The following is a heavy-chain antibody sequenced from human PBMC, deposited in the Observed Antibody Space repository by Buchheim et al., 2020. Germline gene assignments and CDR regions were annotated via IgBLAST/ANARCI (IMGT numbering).Heavy chain of an antibody. V-gene: IGHV3-48*01. CDR2: ISSGTSTI. CDR1: EFTFSSYG. J-gene: IGHJ4*02. D-gene: IGHD2-2*01. Sequence: EVQVEESGGGLVQPGGSLRLSCAASEFTFSSYGMNWVRQAPGKGLEWVSYISSGTSTIHYADSVKGRFTISRANATNSLYLQMHSLRVEDTAVYYCARDVARCCSATTLDYWGQGTL. CDR3: ARDVARCCSATTLDY.